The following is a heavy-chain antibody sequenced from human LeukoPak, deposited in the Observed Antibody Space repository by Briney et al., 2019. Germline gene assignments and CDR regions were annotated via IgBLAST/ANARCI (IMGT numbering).Heavy chain of an antibody. CDR3: ARGRVVVVPAAIDYYYYGMDV. J-gene: IGHJ6*02. V-gene: IGHV1-8*01. Sequence: GASVKVSCKASGYTFTSYDINWVRQATGQGLEWMGWMNPNSGNTGYAQKFQGRVTMTSNTSISTAYMELSSLRSEDTAVYYCARGRVVVVPAAIDYYYYGMDVWGQGTTVTVSS. CDR1: GYTFTSYD. D-gene: IGHD2-2*02. CDR2: MNPNSGNT.